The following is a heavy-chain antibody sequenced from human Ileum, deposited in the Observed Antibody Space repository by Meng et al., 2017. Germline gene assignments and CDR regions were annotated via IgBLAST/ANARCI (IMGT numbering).Heavy chain of an antibody. V-gene: IGHV3-7*01. J-gene: IGHJ4*02. Sequence: GGSLRLSCAASGFTFSSYWMSWVRQAPGKGLEWVANIKQGGSEMYYVDSVKGRFTISRDNAKKSLYLQMNSLRAEDTAVYYCARVRCSSTSCFADYWGQGTLVTVSS. D-gene: IGHD2-2*01. CDR2: IKQGGSEM. CDR1: GFTFSSYW. CDR3: ARVRCSSTSCFADY.